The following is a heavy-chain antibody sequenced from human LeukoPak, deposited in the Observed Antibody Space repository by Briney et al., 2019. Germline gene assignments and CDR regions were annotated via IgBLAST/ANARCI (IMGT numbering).Heavy chain of an antibody. CDR3: ARVAAGYSVNYFDY. D-gene: IGHD4-23*01. V-gene: IGHV3-48*02. Sequence: QPGGSLRLSCAASGFTISSYAMSWVRQAPGKGLEWVSYISTGSSTTYYADSVKGRFTISRDNVENSLYLQMNSLRDEDTAVYYCARVAAGYSVNYFDYWGQGTLVTVSS. CDR2: ISTGSSTT. J-gene: IGHJ4*02. CDR1: GFTISSYA.